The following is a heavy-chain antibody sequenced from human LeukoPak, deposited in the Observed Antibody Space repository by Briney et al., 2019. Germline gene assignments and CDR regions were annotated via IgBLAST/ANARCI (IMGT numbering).Heavy chain of an antibody. CDR2: IYYSGST. CDR1: GGSISSYY. Sequence: SETLSLACTVSGGSISSYYWSWIRQPPGQGLEWIGYIYYSGSTNYNPSLKSRVTISVDTSKNQFSLKLSSVTAADTAVYYCARRPAYCGGDCYLGWCDPWGQGTLVTVPS. J-gene: IGHJ5*02. CDR3: ARRPAYCGGDCYLGWCDP. D-gene: IGHD2-21*02. V-gene: IGHV4-59*08.